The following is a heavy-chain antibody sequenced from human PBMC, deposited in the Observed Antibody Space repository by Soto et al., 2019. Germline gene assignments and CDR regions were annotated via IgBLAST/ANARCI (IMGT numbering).Heavy chain of an antibody. D-gene: IGHD3-3*01. CDR3: ARVARELRFLEWSQSGYYYYYMDV. V-gene: IGHV3-30*03. Sequence: GSLRLSCAASGFTFSSYGMHWVRQAPGKGLEWVAVISYDGSNKYYADSVKGRFTISRDNAKNTLYLQMNSLRAEDTAVYYCARVARELRFLEWSQSGYYYYYMDVWGKGTTVTVYS. J-gene: IGHJ6*03. CDR1: GFTFSSYG. CDR2: ISYDGSNK.